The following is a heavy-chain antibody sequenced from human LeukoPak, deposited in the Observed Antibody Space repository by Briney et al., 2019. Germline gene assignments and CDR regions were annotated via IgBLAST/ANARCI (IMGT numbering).Heavy chain of an antibody. V-gene: IGHV4-59*01. CDR2: IYYSGST. Sequence: PSETLSLTCTVSGGSISSYYWSWIRQPPGKGLEWMGYIYYSGSTNYNPSLKSRVTISVDTSKNQFSLKLSSVTAADTAVYYCARGMVRGAPYYFDYWGQGTLVTVSS. CDR3: ARGMVRGAPYYFDY. D-gene: IGHD3-10*01. CDR1: GGSISSYY. J-gene: IGHJ4*02.